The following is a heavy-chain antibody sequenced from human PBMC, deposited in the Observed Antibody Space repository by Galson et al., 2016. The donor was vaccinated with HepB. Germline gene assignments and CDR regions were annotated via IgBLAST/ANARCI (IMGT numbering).Heavy chain of an antibody. Sequence: SLRLSCAASGFTFTNYGMSWVRQAPGKGLDWVSSISNSGVSTFYAESVKGRFTVSMDNSKDTLYLQMNSLGVEDTATYYWAQTLNSGTHWHFDLWGRGTLVIVSS. CDR3: AQTLNSGTHWHFDL. CDR2: ISNSGVST. V-gene: IGHV3-23*01. J-gene: IGHJ2*01. CDR1: GFTFTNYG. D-gene: IGHD3-10*01.